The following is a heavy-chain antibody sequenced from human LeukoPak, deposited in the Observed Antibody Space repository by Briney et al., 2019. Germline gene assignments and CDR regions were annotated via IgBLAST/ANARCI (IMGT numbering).Heavy chain of an antibody. D-gene: IGHD2-2*01. CDR3: ARGICSSTSCYYYYYMDV. Sequence: SETLSLTCTVSGGSISSSSYYWGWIRQPPGKGLEWIGSIYYSGSTYYNPSLKSRVTISVDTSKNQFSLKLSSVTAADTAVYYCARGICSSTSCYYYYYMDVWGKGTTVTISS. CDR1: GGSISSSSYY. J-gene: IGHJ6*03. V-gene: IGHV4-39*07. CDR2: IYYSGST.